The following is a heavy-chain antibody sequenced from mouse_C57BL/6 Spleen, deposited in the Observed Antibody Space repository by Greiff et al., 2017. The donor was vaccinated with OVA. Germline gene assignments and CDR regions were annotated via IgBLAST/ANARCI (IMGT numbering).Heavy chain of an antibody. CDR2: IDPENGDT. J-gene: IGHJ3*01. CDR1: GFNIKDDY. D-gene: IGHD1-1*01. CDR3: TTGDYYGSSPFAY. V-gene: IGHV14-4*01. Sequence: EVKLVESGAELVRPGASVKLSCTASGFNIKDDYMHWVKQRPEQGLEWIGWIDPENGDTEYASKFQGKATITADTSSNTAYLQLSSLTSEDTAVYYCTTGDYYGSSPFAYWGQGTLVTVSA.